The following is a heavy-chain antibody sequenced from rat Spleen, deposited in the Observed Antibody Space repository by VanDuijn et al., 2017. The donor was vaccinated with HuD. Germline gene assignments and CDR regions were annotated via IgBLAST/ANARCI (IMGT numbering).Heavy chain of an antibody. Sequence: EVQLVESGGGLVQPGRSLKLSCAASGFTFSDYNMAWVRRAPKKGLEWVATISSDGRRNYYRDSVKGRFTISRDNARSTLYLQMNSLRSEDTATYYCTRHDGYTDYFDYWGQGVMVTVSS. CDR3: TRHDGYTDYFDY. CDR1: GFTFSDYN. V-gene: IGHV5S10*01. J-gene: IGHJ2*01. CDR2: ISSDGRRN. D-gene: IGHD1-4*01.